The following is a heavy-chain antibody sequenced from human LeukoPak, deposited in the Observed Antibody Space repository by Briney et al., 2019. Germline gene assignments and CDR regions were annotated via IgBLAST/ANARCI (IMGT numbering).Heavy chain of an antibody. CDR3: ARDNSVGDNAWWFDP. J-gene: IGHJ5*02. V-gene: IGHV1-46*01. CDR2: INPTGGST. Sequence: ASVKVSCKASGYTFTHYGISWVRQAPGQGLEWMGLINPTGGSTGYAQKFQGRVTMTRDMSTSTDYMELSSLRSEDTAIYYCARDNSVGDNAWWFDPWGQGTLVTVSS. D-gene: IGHD1-26*01. CDR1: GYTFTHYG.